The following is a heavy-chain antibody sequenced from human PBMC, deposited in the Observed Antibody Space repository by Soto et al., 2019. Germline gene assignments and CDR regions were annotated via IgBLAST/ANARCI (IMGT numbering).Heavy chain of an antibody. CDR1: GFTFSSYA. V-gene: IGHV3-23*01. CDR3: AKFTYYDFWSGYSEDPYFDY. CDR2: ISGSGGST. Sequence: GSLRLSCAASGFTFSSYAMSWVRQAPGKGLEWVSAISGSGGSTYYADSVKGRFTISRDNSKNTLYLQMNSLRAEDTAVYYCAKFTYYDFWSGYSEDPYFDYWGQGTLVTVSS. J-gene: IGHJ4*02. D-gene: IGHD3-3*01.